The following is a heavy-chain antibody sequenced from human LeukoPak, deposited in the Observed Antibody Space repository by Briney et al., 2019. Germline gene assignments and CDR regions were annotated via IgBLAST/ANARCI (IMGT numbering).Heavy chain of an antibody. D-gene: IGHD2-2*01. J-gene: IGHJ6*04. CDR3: AVCSSTYYYGMDV. CDR2: IYYSGST. V-gene: IGHV4-59*01. Sequence: PSETLSLTCTVSGGSISSYYWSWIRQPPGKGLEWIGYIYYSGSTNYNPSLKSRVTISVDTSKNQFSLKLSSVAAADTAVYYCAVCSSTYYYGMDVWGKGTTVTVSS. CDR1: GGSISSYY.